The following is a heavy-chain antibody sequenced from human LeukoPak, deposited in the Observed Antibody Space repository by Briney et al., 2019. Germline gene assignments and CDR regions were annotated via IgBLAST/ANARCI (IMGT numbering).Heavy chain of an antibody. CDR3: ARGPVVGITGTKGYFDY. J-gene: IGHJ4*01. V-gene: IGHV3-13*01. CDR2: IGTAGDT. D-gene: IGHD1-7*01. Sequence: GGSLRLSCAASGFTSSTYDIHWVRQARGKGLEWVSSIGTAGDTYYAGSVRGRFTISRENVKNAFYLQMNSLRPGDMAVYYCARGPVVGITGTKGYFDYWGHGTLVTVSS. CDR1: GFTSSTYD.